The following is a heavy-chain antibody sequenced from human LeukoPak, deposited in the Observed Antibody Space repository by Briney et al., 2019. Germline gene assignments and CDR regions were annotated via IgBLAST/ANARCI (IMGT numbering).Heavy chain of an antibody. CDR2: INPSGGST. J-gene: IGHJ4*02. Sequence: GASVKVPCKASGYTFNNHYMYWVRQAPGQGLEWMGVINPSGGSTSYAQKFQGRVTMTRDTSTRTVYMEVNSLRSEDTAVYYCARQGTYSSAIGMGYWGQGTLVTVSS. CDR3: ARQGTYSSAIGMGY. CDR1: GYTFNNHY. V-gene: IGHV1-46*02. D-gene: IGHD6-19*01.